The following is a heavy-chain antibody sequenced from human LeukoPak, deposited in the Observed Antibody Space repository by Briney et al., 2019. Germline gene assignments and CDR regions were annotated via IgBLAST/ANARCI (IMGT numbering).Heavy chain of an antibody. CDR2: MYHSGSS. J-gene: IGHJ4*02. CDR1: GYSISSGNY. CDR3: AKVGAYGDYARHDY. V-gene: IGHV4-38-2*01. Sequence: SETLSLTCDVSGYSISSGNYWAWIRQPPGKGLEWIGSMYHSGSSYYNPSLKSLITISVDTSKNQFSLKLSSVTAADTAVYYCAKVGAYGDYARHDYWGQGTLVTVSS. D-gene: IGHD4-17*01.